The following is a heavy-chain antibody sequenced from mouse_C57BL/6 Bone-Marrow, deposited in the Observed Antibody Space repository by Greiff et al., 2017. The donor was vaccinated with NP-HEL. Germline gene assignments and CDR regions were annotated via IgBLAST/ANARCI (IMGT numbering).Heavy chain of an antibody. CDR2: IYPGDGDT. CDR3: AGQTAQALDY. V-gene: IGHV1-80*01. CDR1: GYAFGSYW. D-gene: IGHD3-2*02. Sequence: QVQLQQSGAELVKPGASVKISCKASGYAFGSYWMNWVKKRPGKGLEGIGQIYPGDGDTNYNGKFKGKATLTADKSSSTAYMQLSSLTSEASAVYFCAGQTAQALDYWGQGTTLTVSS. J-gene: IGHJ2*01.